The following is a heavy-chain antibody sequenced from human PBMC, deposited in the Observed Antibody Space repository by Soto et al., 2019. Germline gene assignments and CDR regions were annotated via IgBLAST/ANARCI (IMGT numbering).Heavy chain of an antibody. V-gene: IGHV4-39*01. CDR3: ARLDREGLGYCSGGSCPPYFDY. J-gene: IGHJ4*02. CDR1: GGSISSSSYY. CDR2: IYYSGST. Sequence: QLQLQESGPGLVKPSETLSLTCTVSGGSISSSSYYWGWIRQPPGKGLEWIGSIYYSGSTYYNPSLKSRVTISVDTSKNQFSLKLSSVTAADTAVYYCARLDREGLGYCSGGSCPPYFDYWGQGTLVTVSS. D-gene: IGHD2-15*01.